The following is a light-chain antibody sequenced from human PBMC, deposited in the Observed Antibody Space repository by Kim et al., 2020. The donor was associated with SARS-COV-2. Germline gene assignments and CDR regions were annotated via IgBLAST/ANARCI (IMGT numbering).Light chain of an antibody. V-gene: IGLV3-1*01. J-gene: IGLJ1*01. CDR1: ELGDKY. CDR2: QDT. CDR3: QAWDSSTPYV. Sequence: SYELTQPPSVSVSPGQTASITCSGDELGDKYASWYQQKPGQSPVLVIYQDTKRPSGIPERFSGSNSGNTATLTISGTQAMDEADYYCQAWDSSTPYVFGTGTKVTVL.